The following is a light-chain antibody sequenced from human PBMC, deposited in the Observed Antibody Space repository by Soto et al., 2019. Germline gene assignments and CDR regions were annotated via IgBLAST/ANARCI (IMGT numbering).Light chain of an antibody. CDR2: GAS. V-gene: IGKV3-15*01. CDR3: QQYNKWPAIT. J-gene: IGKJ5*01. Sequence: EIVMTQSPGTLSLSPGERATLSCRAIQSVSNNYLAWYQQKPGQAPRLLIYGASTRATDIPARFSGSGSGTEFTLTISSLQSEDFAVYYCQQYNKWPAITFGQGTRLEI. CDR1: QSVSNN.